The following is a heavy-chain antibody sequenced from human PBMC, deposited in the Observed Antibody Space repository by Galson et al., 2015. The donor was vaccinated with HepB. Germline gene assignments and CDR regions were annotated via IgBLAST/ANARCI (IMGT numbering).Heavy chain of an antibody. CDR2: VSHDGNFK. Sequence: SLRLSCAASGFTFSNYGMHWGRQAPGKGVEWVAVVSHDGNFKDYADSVKGRFTISRDDSKKTLHLQMNSLGAEDTAVYNRATEDCSGGLCLGHWGQGTLVTVSS. CDR3: ATEDCSGGLCLGH. J-gene: IGHJ4*02. D-gene: IGHD2-15*01. CDR1: GFTFSNYG. V-gene: IGHV3-30*03.